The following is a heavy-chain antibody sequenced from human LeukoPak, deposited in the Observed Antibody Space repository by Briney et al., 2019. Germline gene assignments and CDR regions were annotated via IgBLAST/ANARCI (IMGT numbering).Heavy chain of an antibody. V-gene: IGHV3-23*01. J-gene: IGHJ4*02. CDR2: IGPAGHDL. CDR3: AKYCCCDCFRNFHR. CDR1: GFTFDTYA. Sequence: GGSLRLSCAASGFTFDTYAMTWVRQAPGRGLEWVTGIGPAGHDLHYADSLKGRFTISRDNSKNTLYLQMNSLRAEDTPVYNCAKYCCCDCFRNFHRWGQGTLVSVS. D-gene: IGHD2-21*02.